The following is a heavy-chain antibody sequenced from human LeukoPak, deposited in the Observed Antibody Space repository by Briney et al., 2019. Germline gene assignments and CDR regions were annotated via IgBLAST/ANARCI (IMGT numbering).Heavy chain of an antibody. J-gene: IGHJ4*02. Sequence: PGGSLRLSCAASGFTFSSYWMHWVRQAPGKGLVWVSRINSEGSSTSYADSVKGRFTISRDNAKNTLYLQMNSLRAEDTAVYYCARDGDGDYVEYWGQGTLVTVSS. V-gene: IGHV3-74*01. CDR3: ARDGDGDYVEY. CDR2: INSEGSST. D-gene: IGHD2-21*01. CDR1: GFTFSSYW.